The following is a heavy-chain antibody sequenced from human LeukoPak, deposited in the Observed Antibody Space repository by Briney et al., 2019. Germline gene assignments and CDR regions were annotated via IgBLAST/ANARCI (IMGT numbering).Heavy chain of an antibody. V-gene: IGHV4-34*01. CDR3: ARGRCSWGPCQYYYYYYGMDV. CDR1: GGSFSGYY. D-gene: IGHD3-16*01. CDR2: INHSGTT. J-gene: IGHJ6*02. Sequence: SETLSLTCAVYGGSFSGYYWGWIRQPPGQGLEWIGVINHSGTTNYNPSLTSPLPISVATSKNQSSLKLSSVTAADTAVYYCARGRCSWGPCQYYYYYYGMDVWGQGTTVTVSS.